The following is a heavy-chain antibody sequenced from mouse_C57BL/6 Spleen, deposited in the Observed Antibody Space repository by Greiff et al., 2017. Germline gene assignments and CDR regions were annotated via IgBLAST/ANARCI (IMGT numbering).Heavy chain of an antibody. J-gene: IGHJ2*01. CDR2: INPSSGYT. Sequence: VQLQQSGAELAKPGASVKLSCKASGYTFTSYWMHWVKQRPGQGLAWIGYINPSSGYTKYNQKFKDKATLTADKSSSTAYMQLSSLTDEDSAVYYCAREGITTVVYFDYWGQGTTLTVSS. CDR1: GYTFTSYW. CDR3: AREGITTVVYFDY. V-gene: IGHV1-7*01. D-gene: IGHD1-1*01.